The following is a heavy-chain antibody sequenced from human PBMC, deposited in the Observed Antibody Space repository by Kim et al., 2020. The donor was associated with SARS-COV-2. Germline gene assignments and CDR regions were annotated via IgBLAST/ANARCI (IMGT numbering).Heavy chain of an antibody. Sequence: SETLSLTCNVSGGSFGGFYSTWFRQSPGKELEWIGEVSHRGNIYYHESLKGRVTIFLDTSKNVLSLRLTSVTAADTGLYFCTRGTAVSARLSIDVWGPGPLVTVYS. J-gene: IGHJ4*02. D-gene: IGHD6-19*01. CDR2: VSHRGNI. CDR1: GGSFGGFY. CDR3: TRGTAVSARLSIDV. V-gene: IGHV4-34*01.